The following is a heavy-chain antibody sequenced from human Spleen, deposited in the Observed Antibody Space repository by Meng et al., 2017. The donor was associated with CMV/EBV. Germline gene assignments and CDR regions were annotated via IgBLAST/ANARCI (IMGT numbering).Heavy chain of an antibody. V-gene: IGHV1-2*02. CDR1: GGTFSSYA. CDR2: INPNNGGT. J-gene: IGHJ5*02. Sequence: ASVKVSCKASGGTFSSYAISWVRQAPGQGLEWMGWINPNNGGTNYAQKFQGRVTMTRDTSISTAYMELSRLRSDDTAVYYCARSRQQLDNWFDPWGQGTLVTVSS. D-gene: IGHD6-13*01. CDR3: ARSRQQLDNWFDP.